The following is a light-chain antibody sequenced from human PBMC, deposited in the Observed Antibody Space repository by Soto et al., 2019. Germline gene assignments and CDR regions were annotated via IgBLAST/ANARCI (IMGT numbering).Light chain of an antibody. Sequence: DIQMTQSPSAMSASVGDRVTITCRASQGIDNYLAWFQQKPGKVPQRLIYAASTLHSGVPSRFTGSGSETDFTLTIRSLQPEDFATYYCQHGYVAPYSFGQGTKVDIK. CDR2: AAS. J-gene: IGKJ2*03. V-gene: IGKV1-17*03. CDR1: QGIDNY. CDR3: QHGYVAPYS.